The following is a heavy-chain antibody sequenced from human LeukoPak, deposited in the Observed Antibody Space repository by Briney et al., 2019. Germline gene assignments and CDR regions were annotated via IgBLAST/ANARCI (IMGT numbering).Heavy chain of an antibody. CDR1: GCTFTSYD. CDR2: MNPNCGNT. D-gene: IGHD3-10*01. Sequence: ASVKVSCKASGCTFTSYDINWVGQATGQGLEWMGWMNPNCGNTSYAQKFQGRVTITRNTSISTAYMELSSLRSEDTAVYYCARGSFYYGSGTYAFDIWGQGTMVTVSS. V-gene: IGHV1-8*03. J-gene: IGHJ3*02. CDR3: ARGSFYYGSGTYAFDI.